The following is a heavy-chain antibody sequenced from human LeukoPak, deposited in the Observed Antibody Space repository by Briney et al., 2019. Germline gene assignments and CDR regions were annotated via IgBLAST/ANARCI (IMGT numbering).Heavy chain of an antibody. Sequence: PGGSLRLSCAASGFIFRNFAMHWVRQTPGKGLEWVAVFWYDGTNKYYTDSVKGRFTISRDNSKNTLYLQMNSLRAEDTAVYYCARDQWGNGWPGSFDSWGRGTLVTVSS. V-gene: IGHV3-33*01. CDR1: GFIFRNFA. CDR2: FWYDGTNK. J-gene: IGHJ4*02. D-gene: IGHD6-19*01. CDR3: ARDQWGNGWPGSFDS.